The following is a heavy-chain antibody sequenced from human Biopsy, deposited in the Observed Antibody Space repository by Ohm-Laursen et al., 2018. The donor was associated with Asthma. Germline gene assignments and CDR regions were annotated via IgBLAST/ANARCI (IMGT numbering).Heavy chain of an antibody. CDR1: GFRFASFA. Sequence: SLRLSCTASGFRFASFAMHWVRQAPGKGLEWVAGIGLDSGTTVYAGSVRGRFTISRDNAKKSVFLQLNSLRAEDSAFYYCGKGAAAAIAYPDSWGQGTLVTVSS. CDR3: GKGAAAAIAYPDS. CDR2: IGLDSGTT. V-gene: IGHV3-9*01. J-gene: IGHJ4*02. D-gene: IGHD2-2*01.